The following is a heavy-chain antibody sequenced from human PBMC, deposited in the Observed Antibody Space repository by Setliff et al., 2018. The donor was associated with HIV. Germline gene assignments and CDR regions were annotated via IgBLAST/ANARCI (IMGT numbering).Heavy chain of an antibody. CDR2: FNPIFTSP. J-gene: IGHJ4*02. CDR3: AGGVRVTVVQRASSLDF. CDR1: GGIFTTSS. V-gene: IGHV1-69*13. Sequence: SVKVSCKSSGGIFTTSSINWMRQVPGQGLEWMGGFNPIFTSPDYAQKFQDRITMTADESTSTAYMELRSLTSEDTAVYFCAGGVRVTVVQRASSLDFWGQGTLVTVSS. D-gene: IGHD2-21*02.